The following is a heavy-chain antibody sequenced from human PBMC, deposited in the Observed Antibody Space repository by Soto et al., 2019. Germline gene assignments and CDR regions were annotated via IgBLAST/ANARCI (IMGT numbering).Heavy chain of an antibody. CDR1: GGSISSGGYS. D-gene: IGHD2-15*01. CDR3: ARGQVVAAQH. Sequence: SQTRSLTYAVSGGSISSGGYSWSWIRQPPGKGLEWIGYIYHSGSTYYNPSLKSRVTISVDRSKNQFSLKLSSVTAADTAVYYCARGQVVAAQHWGQGTLVTVSS. V-gene: IGHV4-30-2*01. CDR2: IYHSGST. J-gene: IGHJ4*02.